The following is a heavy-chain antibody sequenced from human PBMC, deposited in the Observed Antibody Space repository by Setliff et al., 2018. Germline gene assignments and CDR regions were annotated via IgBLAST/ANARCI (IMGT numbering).Heavy chain of an antibody. V-gene: IGHV1-18*01. J-gene: IGHJ6*02. CDR2: ISAYNGNT. D-gene: IGHD3-22*01. Sequence: ASVKVSCKASGYTFTSYGISWVRQAPGQGLEWMGWISAYNGNTNYAQKLQGRVTMTTDTSTSTAYMELKSLRSDDTAVYYCARDKATYYDSSGYYFTSSMDVWGQGTTVTVSS. CDR3: ARDKATYYDSSGYYFTSSMDV. CDR1: GYTFTSYG.